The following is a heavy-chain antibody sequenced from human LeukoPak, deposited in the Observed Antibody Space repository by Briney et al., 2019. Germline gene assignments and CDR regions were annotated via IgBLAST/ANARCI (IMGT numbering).Heavy chain of an antibody. V-gene: IGHV3-20*01. CDR3: AREGSDAFDI. CDR1: GFTFDGYG. J-gene: IGHJ3*02. Sequence: GGSLRLSCAASGFTFDGYGMSWVRHAPGKGLEWVSGINWNGGSTGYADSVKGRFTISRDNAENSLYLQMNSLRAEDTALYHCAREGSDAFDIWGQGTMVTVSS. D-gene: IGHD6-6*01. CDR2: INWNGGST.